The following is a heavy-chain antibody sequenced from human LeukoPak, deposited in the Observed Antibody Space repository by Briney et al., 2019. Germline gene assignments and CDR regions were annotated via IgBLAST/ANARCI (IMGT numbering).Heavy chain of an antibody. CDR2: IYYSGST. J-gene: IGHJ4*02. CDR3: AREASGSYYDYFDY. Sequence: SETLSLTCTVSGGSISSYYWSWIRQPPGKGLEWIGYIYYSGSTNYNPSLKSRVTISVDTSKNQFSLKLSSVAAADTAVYYCAREASGSYYDYFDYWGQGTLVTVSS. CDR1: GGSISSYY. D-gene: IGHD3-10*01. V-gene: IGHV4-59*01.